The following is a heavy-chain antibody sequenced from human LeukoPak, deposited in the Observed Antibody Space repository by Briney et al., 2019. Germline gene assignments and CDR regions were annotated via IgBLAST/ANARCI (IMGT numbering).Heavy chain of an antibody. D-gene: IGHD6-13*01. J-gene: IGHJ4*02. CDR3: ARDSKITAAGLVYFDY. Sequence: GASVKVSCKASGYTFTSYGISWVRQAPGQGLEWMGRIIPILGIANYAQKFQGRVTITADKSTSTAYMELSSLRSEDTAVYYCARDSKITAAGLVYFDYWGQGTLVTVSS. CDR2: IIPILGIA. V-gene: IGHV1-69*04. CDR1: GYTFTSYG.